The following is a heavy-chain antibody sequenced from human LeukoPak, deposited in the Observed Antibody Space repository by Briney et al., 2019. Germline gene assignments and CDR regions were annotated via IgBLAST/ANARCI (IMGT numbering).Heavy chain of an antibody. D-gene: IGHD3-22*01. V-gene: IGHV4-39*07. CDR1: GGSISSSSYY. CDR2: IYYSGST. CDR3: ARLPEVVVVDDAFDI. Sequence: TSETLSLTCTASGGSISSSSYYWGWIRQPPGKGLEWIGSIYYSGSTYYHPSLKSRVTISVDTSTNQFSLKLRSVTAADTAVYYCARLPEVVVVDDAFDIWGQGTMVTVSS. J-gene: IGHJ3*02.